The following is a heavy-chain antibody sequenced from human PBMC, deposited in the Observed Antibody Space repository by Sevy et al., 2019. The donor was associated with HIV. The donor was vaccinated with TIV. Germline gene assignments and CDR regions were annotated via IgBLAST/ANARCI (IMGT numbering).Heavy chain of an antibody. Sequence: GGSLRLSCAASGFTFSNYYMIWVRQGPGKGLVWVARLNGDGSDINYADSVRGRFTISRDNTKNTLYLQMSSLRGEDTAVYYCFVRIRDSSEIDYWGQGTLVTVSS. D-gene: IGHD6-6*01. CDR3: FVRIRDSSEIDY. V-gene: IGHV3-74*01. J-gene: IGHJ4*02. CDR2: LNGDGSDI. CDR1: GFTFSNYY.